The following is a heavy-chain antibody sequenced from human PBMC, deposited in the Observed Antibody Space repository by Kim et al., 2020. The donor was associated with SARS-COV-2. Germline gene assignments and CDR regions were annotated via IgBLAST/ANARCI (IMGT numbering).Heavy chain of an antibody. CDR3: ASLTYYYGSGSYSSVDY. CDR2: IDPSDSYT. Sequence: GESLKISCKGSGYSFTSYWISWVRQMPGKGLEWMGRIDPSDSYTNYSPSFQGHVTISADKSISTAYLQWSSLKASDTAMYYCASLTYYYGSGSYSSVDYWGQGTLVTVSS. D-gene: IGHD3-10*01. J-gene: IGHJ4*02. CDR1: GYSFTSYW. V-gene: IGHV5-10-1*01.